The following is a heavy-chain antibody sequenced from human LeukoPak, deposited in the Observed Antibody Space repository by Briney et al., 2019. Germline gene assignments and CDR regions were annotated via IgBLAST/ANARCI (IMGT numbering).Heavy chain of an antibody. J-gene: IGHJ3*02. V-gene: IGHV5-51*01. CDR3: ARPRGYYYDSSGLDAFDI. CDR1: GYSFTSYW. D-gene: IGHD3-22*01. Sequence: GESLKISCKGSGYSFTSYWIGWVRQMPGKGLEWMGIIYPGDSDTRYSPSFQGQVTISADKSISTAYLQWSSLKASDTAMYYCARPRGYYYDSSGLDAFDIWGQGTMVTVSS. CDR2: IYPGDSDT.